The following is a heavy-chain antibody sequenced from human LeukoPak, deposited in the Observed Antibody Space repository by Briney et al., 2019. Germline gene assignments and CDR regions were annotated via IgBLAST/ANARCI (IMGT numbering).Heavy chain of an antibody. CDR1: GYTFTSYD. CDR3: ARGEGSSWGDFDY. CDR2: MNPNSGNT. J-gene: IGHJ4*02. Sequence: ASVKVSCKASGYTFTSYDINWVRQAPGQGLEWMGWMNPNSGNTGYAQKFQGRVTITRNTSISTAYMELNSLRSEDTAVYYCARGEGSSWGDFDYWGQGTLVTVSS. V-gene: IGHV1-8*03. D-gene: IGHD7-27*01.